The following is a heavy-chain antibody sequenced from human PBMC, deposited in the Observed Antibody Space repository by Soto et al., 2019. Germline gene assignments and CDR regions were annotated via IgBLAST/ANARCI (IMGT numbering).Heavy chain of an antibody. J-gene: IGHJ4*02. CDR1: GGSIISSSCC. CDR2: IYYSGST. V-gene: IGHV4-39*01. D-gene: IGHD4-17*01. Sequence: SETLSVTCTVSGGSIISSSCCWGWNRQPPGKGLEWIGYIYYSGSTNYNPSLKSRVTISVDTSKNQFSLKLSSVTAADTAVYYCARQTRYGDYVTMEYYFDYWGQGTLVTVSS. CDR3: ARQTRYGDYVTMEYYFDY.